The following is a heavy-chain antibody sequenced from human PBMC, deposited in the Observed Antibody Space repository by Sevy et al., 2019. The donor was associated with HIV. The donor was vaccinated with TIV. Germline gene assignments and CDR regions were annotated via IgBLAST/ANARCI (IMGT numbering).Heavy chain of an antibody. CDR3: AATKDYYENSGSPFDY. V-gene: IGHV1-24*01. J-gene: IGHJ4*02. Sequence: ASVKVSCKVYGHTLNRLGIHWVRQAPGKGLEWMGSFDPEDGETFQAQKFQGRVTMTDDTSTDTAYMELSSLRADDTAVYYCAATKDYYENSGSPFDYWGQGTLVTVSS. CDR1: GHTLNRLG. D-gene: IGHD3-22*01. CDR2: FDPEDGET.